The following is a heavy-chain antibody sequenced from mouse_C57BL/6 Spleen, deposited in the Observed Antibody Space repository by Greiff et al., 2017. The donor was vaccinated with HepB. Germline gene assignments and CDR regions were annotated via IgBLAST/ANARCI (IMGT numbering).Heavy chain of an antibody. Sequence: QVQLQQPGAELVRPGSAVKLSCKASGYTFTSYWMHWVKQRPIQGLEWIGNIDPSDSETHYNQKFKDKATLTVDKSSSTAYMQLSSLTSEDSAVYYCARALLLEGFAYWGQGTLVTVSA. CDR2: IDPSDSET. CDR3: ARALLLEGFAY. J-gene: IGHJ3*01. D-gene: IGHD2-12*01. CDR1: GYTFTSYW. V-gene: IGHV1-52*01.